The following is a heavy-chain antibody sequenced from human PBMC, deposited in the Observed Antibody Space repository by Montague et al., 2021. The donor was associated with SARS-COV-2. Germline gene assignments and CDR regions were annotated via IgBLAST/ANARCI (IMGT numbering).Heavy chain of an antibody. V-gene: IGHV6-1*01. CDR2: TYYRSKWYN. CDR3: ARVGRQQLVRLSGMDV. Sequence: CAISGDSVASNSAAWNWIRQSPSRGLEWLGRTYYRSKWYNDYALSVKSRITINPDTSKNQFSLKLSSVTAADTAVYYCARVGRQQLVRLSGMDVWGQGTTVTVS. D-gene: IGHD6-13*01. CDR1: GDSVASNSAA. J-gene: IGHJ6*02.